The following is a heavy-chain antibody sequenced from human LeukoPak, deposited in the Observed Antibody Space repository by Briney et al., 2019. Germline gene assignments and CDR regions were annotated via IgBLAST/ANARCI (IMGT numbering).Heavy chain of an antibody. V-gene: IGHV1-24*01. D-gene: IGHD2-21*01. CDR3: ATELTSIVPDY. J-gene: IGHJ4*02. CDR2: FDPENDER. CDR1: GHTFSELP. Sequence: GASVKVSCKVSGHTFSELPMYWVRQAPGKGLEWMGGFDPENDERLYAHQFRGRLTMTEDSSTDTAYMELSGLRSEDTAVYYCATELTSIVPDYWGQGTLVTVS.